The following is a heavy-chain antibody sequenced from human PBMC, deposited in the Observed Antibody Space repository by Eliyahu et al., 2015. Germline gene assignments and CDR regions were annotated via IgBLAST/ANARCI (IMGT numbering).Heavy chain of an antibody. D-gene: IGHD1-1*01. CDR1: GFDFDDYC. CDR3: AGGRRGDLQSFEF. J-gene: IGHJ4*02. Sequence: HLVESGGGLVRPGGSLRLSCTASGFDFDDYCMSWIRQAPGKGLEWVSYIGSVGSPIYYADPVRGRFTISRDNARASLSLQMDNLSPEDTAIYFCAGGRRGDLQSFEFWGQGTRVAVSS. CDR2: IGSVGSPI. V-gene: IGHV3-11*01.